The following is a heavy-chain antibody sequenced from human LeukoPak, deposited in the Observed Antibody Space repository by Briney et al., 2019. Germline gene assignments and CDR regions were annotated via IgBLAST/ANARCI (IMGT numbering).Heavy chain of an antibody. J-gene: IGHJ3*02. CDR1: DGSINTPNYY. CDR2: IYHSGST. V-gene: IGHV4-39*06. CDR3: ARVLAEMAAVWRDDVFDI. D-gene: IGHD5-24*01. Sequence: SETLSLTCTVSDGSINTPNYYWGWIRQPPGKGLEWIGSIYHSGSTYYNPSLKSRVTISVDTSKNQFALRVNSVTVADTAVYYCARVLAEMAAVWRDDVFDIWGQGTMVTVSS.